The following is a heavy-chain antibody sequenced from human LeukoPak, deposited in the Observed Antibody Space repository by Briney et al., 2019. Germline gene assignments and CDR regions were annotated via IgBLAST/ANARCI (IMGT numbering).Heavy chain of an antibody. CDR1: GFTFSSYG. D-gene: IGHD3-10*01. CDR2: IWYDGSNK. J-gene: IGHJ6*03. Sequence: GGSLRLSCAASGFTFSSYGMHWVRQAPGKGLEWVAVIWYDGSNKYYADSVKGRFTISRDNSKNTLYLQMNSLRAEDTAVYYCARDRRYYYGSGSWDYYYYYMDVWGKGTTVTVSS. CDR3: ARDRRYYYGSGSWDYYYYYMDV. V-gene: IGHV3-33*01.